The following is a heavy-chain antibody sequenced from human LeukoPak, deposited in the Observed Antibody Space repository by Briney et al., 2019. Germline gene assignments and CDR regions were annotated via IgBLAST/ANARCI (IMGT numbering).Heavy chain of an antibody. Sequence: SSETLSLTCTVSGGSISSYYWSWIRQPAGKGLEWIGRIYTSGSTNYNPSLKSRVTISVDTSKNQFSLKLSSVTAADTAVYYCARETYDFWSGSTNRFDPWGQGTLVTVSS. CDR3: ARETYDFWSGSTNRFDP. CDR2: IYTSGST. V-gene: IGHV4-4*07. CDR1: GGSISSYY. D-gene: IGHD3-3*01. J-gene: IGHJ5*02.